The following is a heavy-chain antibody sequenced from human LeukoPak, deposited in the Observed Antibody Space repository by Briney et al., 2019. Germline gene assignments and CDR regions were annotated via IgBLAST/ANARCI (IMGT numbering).Heavy chain of an antibody. CDR1: GFTFSSYA. V-gene: IGHV3-23*01. Sequence: GGSLRLSCAASGFTFSSYAMCWVRQAPGKGLEWVSAISGSGGSTYYADSVKGRFTISRDNSKNTLYLQMNSLRAEDTAVYYCAKDLDDSSGYYPDYWGQGTLVTVSS. J-gene: IGHJ4*02. CDR2: ISGSGGST. D-gene: IGHD3-22*01. CDR3: AKDLDDSSGYYPDY.